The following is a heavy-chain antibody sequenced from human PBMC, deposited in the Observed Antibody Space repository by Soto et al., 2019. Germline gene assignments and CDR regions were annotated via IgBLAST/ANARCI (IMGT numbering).Heavy chain of an antibody. CDR1: GYTFTGHY. J-gene: IGHJ6*02. CDR3: ARDVCPLGSGSPCPLSILDI. V-gene: IGHV1-2*02. Sequence: QVQLVQSGAEVKPPGASVKVSCKASGYTFTGHYMHWVRQVSGKRLEHLGWLKSDNGGTYYAPKFQGRVTFTRDTSTNTAYMELTGLQSDDTAVYFCARDVCPLGSGSPCPLSILDIWGQGTTVVVSS. D-gene: IGHD3-10*01. CDR2: LKSDNGGT.